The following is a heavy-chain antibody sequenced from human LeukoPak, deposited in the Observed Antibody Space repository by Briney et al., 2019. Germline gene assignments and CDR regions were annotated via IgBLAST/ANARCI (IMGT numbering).Heavy chain of an antibody. J-gene: IGHJ6*02. Sequence: PGGSLRLSCAASGFTFSSYWMSWVRQAPGKGLEWVANIKQDGSEKYYMDSVKGRFTISRDNAKNSLYLQMNSLRAEDTAVYYCARDRMVRGVSWAYYYYGMDVWGQGPRSPSP. CDR2: IKQDGSEK. V-gene: IGHV3-7*01. CDR1: GFTFSSYW. CDR3: ARDRMVRGVSWAYYYYGMDV. D-gene: IGHD3-10*01.